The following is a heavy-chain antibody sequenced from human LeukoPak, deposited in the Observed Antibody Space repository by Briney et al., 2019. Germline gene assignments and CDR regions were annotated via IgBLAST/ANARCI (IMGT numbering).Heavy chain of an antibody. J-gene: IGHJ3*02. CDR2: INSDGRST. Sequence: GGSLRLSCAASGFTFSSYWMHWVRQTPEKGLVWVSRINSDGRSTSYADSVKGRFTISRDNAKNTLFLRMNSLRVEDTAVYYCARDGFFDSTGHYDWYDAVDIWGPGTKVIVSS. CDR1: GFTFSSYW. CDR3: ARDGFFDSTGHYDWYDAVDI. D-gene: IGHD3-22*01. V-gene: IGHV3-74*01.